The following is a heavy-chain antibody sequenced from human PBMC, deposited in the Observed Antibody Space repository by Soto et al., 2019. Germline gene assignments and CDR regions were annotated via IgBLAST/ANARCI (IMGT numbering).Heavy chain of an antibody. CDR1: GGSISSGGYS. D-gene: IGHD2-21*02. V-gene: IGHV4-30-2*05. CDR3: ASLVVTAHNWFDP. Sequence: SETLSLTCAVSGGSISSGGYSWSWIRQPPGKGLEWIGYIYHSGSTYYNPSLKSRVTISVDTSKNQFSLKLSSVTAAYSVLYYCASLVVTAHNWFDPWGQGTLVTVSS. J-gene: IGHJ5*02. CDR2: IYHSGST.